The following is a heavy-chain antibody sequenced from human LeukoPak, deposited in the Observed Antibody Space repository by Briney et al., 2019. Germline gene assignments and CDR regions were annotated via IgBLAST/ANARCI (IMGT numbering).Heavy chain of an antibody. V-gene: IGHV4-59*01. Sequence: PSETLSLTCTVSGGSISSYYWSWIRQPPGKGLEWIGYIYYSGSTNYNPSLKSRVTISVDTSKNQFSLNLSSVTAADTAVYYCARDSYYDSSGYYIGFYGYWGQGTLVTVSS. J-gene: IGHJ4*02. CDR3: ARDSYYDSSGYYIGFYGY. CDR2: IYYSGST. D-gene: IGHD3-22*01. CDR1: GGSISSYY.